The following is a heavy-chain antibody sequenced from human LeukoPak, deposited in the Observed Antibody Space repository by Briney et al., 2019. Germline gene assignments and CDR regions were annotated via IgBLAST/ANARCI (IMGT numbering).Heavy chain of an antibody. CDR3: AKDGGLWVSAHWGDS. Sequence: GGSLRLPCTASGFTFSSYTMSWVRQAPGKGLKWVSTITTGGPNTYYADSVKGRFTVSRDDSKNTLYLQMNSLRAEDTAVYYCAKDGGLWVSAHWGDSWGRGTLVTVSS. J-gene: IGHJ4*02. V-gene: IGHV3-23*01. D-gene: IGHD7-27*01. CDR1: GFTFSSYT. CDR2: ITTGGPNT.